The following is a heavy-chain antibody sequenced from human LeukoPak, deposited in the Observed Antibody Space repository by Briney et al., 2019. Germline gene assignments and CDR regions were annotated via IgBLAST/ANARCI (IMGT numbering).Heavy chain of an antibody. D-gene: IGHD6-13*01. V-gene: IGHV3-21*01. CDR1: GFTFSSYS. CDR2: ISSSSSYT. J-gene: IGHJ4*02. CDR3: ARIGSSSSFDY. Sequence: PGGSLRLSCAASGFTFSSYSMNWVRQAPGKGLEWVSSISSSSSYTYYADSVKGRFTISRDNAKTSLYLQMNSLRAEDTAVYYCARIGSSSSFDYWGQGTLVTVSS.